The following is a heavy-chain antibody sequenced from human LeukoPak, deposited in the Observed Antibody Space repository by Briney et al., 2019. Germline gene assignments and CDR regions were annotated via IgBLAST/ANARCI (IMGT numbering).Heavy chain of an antibody. J-gene: IGHJ4*02. V-gene: IGHV5-51*01. CDR2: IYPGDSDT. CDR1: GYTFTSYW. D-gene: IGHD6-19*01. Sequence: GESLKISCKGSGYTFTSYWVGWVRQMPGKGLEWMGIIYPGDSDTRCSPSFQGQVTISADKSISTAYLQWNSPKASDTAMYYCARLGSSAWYADYWGQGTLVTVSS. CDR3: ARLGSSAWYADY.